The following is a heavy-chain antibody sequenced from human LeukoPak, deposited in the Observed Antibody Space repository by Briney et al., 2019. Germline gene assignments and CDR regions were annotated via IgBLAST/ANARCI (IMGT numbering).Heavy chain of an antibody. CDR3: ARAPRDGYPYYFDY. CDR1: GGSFSGYY. CDR2: INHSGST. D-gene: IGHD5-18*01. J-gene: IGHJ4*02. V-gene: IGHV4-34*01. Sequence: SETLSLTCAVYGGSFSGYYWSWIRQPPGKGLEWIGEINHSGSTNYNPSLKSRVTISVDTSKNQFSLKLSSVTAADTAVYYCARAPRDGYPYYFDYWGQGTLVTVSS.